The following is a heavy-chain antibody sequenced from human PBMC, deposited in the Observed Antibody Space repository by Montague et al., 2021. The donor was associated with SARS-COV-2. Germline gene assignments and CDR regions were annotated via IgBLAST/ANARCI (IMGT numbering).Heavy chain of an antibody. CDR1: GGSISSSSYY. J-gene: IGHJ4*02. D-gene: IGHD3-10*01. CDR3: ARHGLGGYYTLDY. Sequence: SETLSLTCTVSGGSISSSSYYWGWIRQSPGKGLEWIGSIYYSGSTYYNPSLKSRVTISVDTSKNQFSLKLSSVTAADTAVYYCARHGLGGYYTLDYWGQGTLVTVSS. V-gene: IGHV4-39*01. CDR2: IYYSGST.